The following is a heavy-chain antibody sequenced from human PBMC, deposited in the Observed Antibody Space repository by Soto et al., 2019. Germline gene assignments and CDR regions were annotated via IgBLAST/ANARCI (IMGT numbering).Heavy chain of an antibody. CDR3: TTDAVYDFDGRGYDEFDY. CDR2: IKSKSDGGTT. CDR1: GFTFSKAW. J-gene: IGHJ4*02. V-gene: IGHV3-15*07. Sequence: EVQLVESGGGLVKPGGSLKVSCAASGFTFSKAWMNWVRQAPGKGLEWVGRIKSKSDGGTTDYAAPVKCRFTISREDANNLVSLQMSSVNSDDSAAYYYTTDAVYDFDGRGYDEFDYWAQGGLVSVSS. D-gene: IGHD3-22*01.